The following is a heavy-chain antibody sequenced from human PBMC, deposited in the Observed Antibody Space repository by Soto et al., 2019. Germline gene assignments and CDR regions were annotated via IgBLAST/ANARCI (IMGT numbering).Heavy chain of an antibody. J-gene: IGHJ6*03. CDR2: ISSSSSYI. V-gene: IGHV3-21*01. CDR1: GFTFSSYS. D-gene: IGHD3-10*01. CDR3: ARVRKYYYGSGTHPDNYYYMDV. Sequence: EVQLVESGGGLVKPGGSLRLSCAASGFTFSSYSMNWVRQAPGKGLEWVSSISSSSSYIYYADSVKGRFTISRDNAKNSLYLQMNSLRAEDTAVYYCARVRKYYYGSGTHPDNYYYMDVWGKGTTVTVSS.